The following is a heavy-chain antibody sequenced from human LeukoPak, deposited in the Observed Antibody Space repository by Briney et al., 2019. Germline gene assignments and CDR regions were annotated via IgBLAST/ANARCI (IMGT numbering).Heavy chain of an antibody. J-gene: IGHJ1*01. V-gene: IGHV3-9*01. CDR3: AKDRYGGNSGYFQH. CDR1: GFPFDDYA. D-gene: IGHD4-23*01. CDR2: ISWNSGSI. Sequence: PGGSLRLSCAASGFPFDDYAMHWVRQAPGKGLEWVSGISWNSGSIGYADSVKGRFTISRDNAKNSLYLQMNSLRAEDTALYYCAKDRYGGNSGYFQHWGQGTLVTVSS.